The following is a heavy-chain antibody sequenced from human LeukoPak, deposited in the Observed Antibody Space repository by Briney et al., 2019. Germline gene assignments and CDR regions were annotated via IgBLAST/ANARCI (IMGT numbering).Heavy chain of an antibody. J-gene: IGHJ4*02. Sequence: PSETLSLTCTVSGYSVSSGYYWGWIRQSPGKGLEWIGSIYHSGSTYYSPSLRSRITISVDTSKNQFSLKLSSVTAADTAVYYCARGVVIAPQTFDYWGQGTLVTVSS. V-gene: IGHV4-38-2*02. CDR1: GYSVSSGYY. CDR2: IYHSGST. CDR3: ARGVVIAPQTFDY. D-gene: IGHD2-21*01.